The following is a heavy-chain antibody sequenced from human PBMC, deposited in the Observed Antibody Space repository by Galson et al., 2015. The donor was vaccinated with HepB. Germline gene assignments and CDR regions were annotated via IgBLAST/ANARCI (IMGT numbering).Heavy chain of an antibody. CDR2: ISFSSAAI. V-gene: IGHV3-48*01. CDR3: ARRGVWTGVRSYNYYGMDV. CDR1: GFAFSSYS. Sequence: SLRLSCAASGFAFSSYSMNWVRQAPGKGLEWISYISFSSAAIYYADSVKGRFTTSRHNSKNTLYLRMNSLKASDTAMYYCARRGVWTGVRSYNYYGMDVWGQGTTVTVSS. D-gene: IGHD3/OR15-3a*01. J-gene: IGHJ6*02.